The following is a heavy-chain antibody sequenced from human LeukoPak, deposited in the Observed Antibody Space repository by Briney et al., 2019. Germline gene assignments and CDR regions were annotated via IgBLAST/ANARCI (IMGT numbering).Heavy chain of an antibody. J-gene: IGHJ5*02. CDR2: INSDGSST. D-gene: IGHD3-22*01. Sequence: PGGSLRLSCAASGFTFSSYAMSWVRQAPGKGLVWVSRINSDGSSTSYADSVKGRFTISRDNANNTLYLQMNSLRAEDTAVYYCARGGYYYDSSGTNWFDPWGQGTLVTVSS. CDR3: ARGGYYYDSSGTNWFDP. CDR1: GFTFSSYA. V-gene: IGHV3-74*01.